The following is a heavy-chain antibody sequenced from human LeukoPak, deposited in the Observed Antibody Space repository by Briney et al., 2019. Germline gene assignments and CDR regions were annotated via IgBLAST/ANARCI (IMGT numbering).Heavy chain of an antibody. Sequence: GGSLRLSCAASGFTFSSYSMNWVRQAPGKRLECVSSISSSSSYIYYADSVKGRFTISRDSAKNSLYLQMNSLRAEDTAVYYCARALDDFWSGFDYWGQGTLVTVSS. CDR2: ISSSSSYI. CDR1: GFTFSSYS. D-gene: IGHD3-3*01. J-gene: IGHJ4*02. V-gene: IGHV3-21*01. CDR3: ARALDDFWSGFDY.